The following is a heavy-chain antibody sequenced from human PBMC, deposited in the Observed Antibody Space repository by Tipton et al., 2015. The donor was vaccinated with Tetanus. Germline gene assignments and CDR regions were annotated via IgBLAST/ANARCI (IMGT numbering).Heavy chain of an antibody. CDR2: SSHSGSS. CDR1: GGSINTGDYY. V-gene: IGHV4-30-4*01. CDR3: ARGGRDAYNNPVGAFDV. D-gene: IGHD5-24*01. J-gene: IGHJ3*01. Sequence: TLSLTCNVSGGSINTGDYYWSWIRQSPGKGLEWIGESSHSGSSSYSPSLKSRVTISVDTSKNQFSLRLRSVAAADTAVYYCARGGRDAYNNPVGAFDVWGRGTTVTVSS.